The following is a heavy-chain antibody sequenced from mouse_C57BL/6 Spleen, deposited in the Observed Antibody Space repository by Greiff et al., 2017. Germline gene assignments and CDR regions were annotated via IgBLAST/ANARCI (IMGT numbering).Heavy chain of an antibody. V-gene: IGHV1-80*01. CDR2: IYPGDGGT. CDR3: AREGGASKAMDY. Sequence: QVHVKQSGAELVKPGASVKISCKASGYAFSSYWMNWVKQRPGKGLEWIGQIYPGDGGTNYNGKFKGKATLTADKSSSTAYMQLSSLTSEDSAVYCGAREGGASKAMDYWGQGTSVTVSA. CDR1: GYAFSSYW. D-gene: IGHD2-10*02. J-gene: IGHJ4*01.